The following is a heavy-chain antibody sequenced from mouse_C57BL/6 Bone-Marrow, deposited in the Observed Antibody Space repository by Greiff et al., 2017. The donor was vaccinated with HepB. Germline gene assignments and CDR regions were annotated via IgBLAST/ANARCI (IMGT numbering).Heavy chain of an antibody. CDR2: IYPGGGYT. CDR1: GYTFTNYW. J-gene: IGHJ4*01. CDR3: ARKEGSYAMDY. V-gene: IGHV1-63*01. Sequence: QVQLKESGAELVRPGTSVKMSCKASGYTFTNYWIGWAQQRPGHGLEWIGDIYPGGGYTNYNEKFKGKATLTADQSSSTAYIQFSSLTSEDSAIYYCARKEGSYAMDYGGQGTSVTVSS.